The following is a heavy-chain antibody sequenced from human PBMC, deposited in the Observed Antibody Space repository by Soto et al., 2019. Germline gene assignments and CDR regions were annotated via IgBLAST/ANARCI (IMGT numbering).Heavy chain of an antibody. CDR2: ISGDGSTI. CDR3: ARTYIGAIAGFDL. CDR1: GFTFSSYY. J-gene: IGHJ5*02. Sequence: VSLRLSCAASGFTFSSYYMHWVRQVPGEGLVWVSRISGDGSTISCADSVKGRFTISRDNAKNTLYLQMNSLRAEDTAVYYCARTYIGAIAGFDLWGQGTLGTVS. D-gene: IGHD5-12*01. V-gene: IGHV3-74*01.